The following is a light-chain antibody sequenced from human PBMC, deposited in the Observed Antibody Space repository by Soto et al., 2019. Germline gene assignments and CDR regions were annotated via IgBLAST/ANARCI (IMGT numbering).Light chain of an antibody. V-gene: IGKV1-5*01. CDR2: DAS. CDR3: QQYNTFWT. Sequence: DIQMTQSPSTLSASVGDRVTITCRASQSISRSLAWYQQKPGKAPNLLIFDASSLESGVPSRFSGSGFGTEFTLTISSLQPDDFATYYCQQYNTFWTFGQGTKVEIK. J-gene: IGKJ1*01. CDR1: QSISRS.